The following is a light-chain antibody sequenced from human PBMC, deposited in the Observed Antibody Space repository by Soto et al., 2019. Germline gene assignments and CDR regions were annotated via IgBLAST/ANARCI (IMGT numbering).Light chain of an antibody. CDR1: QSISNY. Sequence: DIPMTQSPSAMSASVGDRVTITCRASQSISNYLNWYQQKPGKAPRLLIYAASSMQSGVPSRFSGSGSGTDFTLTISSLQPEDFATYYCQQSDSAPWTFGQGTKVEIK. CDR3: QQSDSAPWT. J-gene: IGKJ1*01. V-gene: IGKV1-39*01. CDR2: AAS.